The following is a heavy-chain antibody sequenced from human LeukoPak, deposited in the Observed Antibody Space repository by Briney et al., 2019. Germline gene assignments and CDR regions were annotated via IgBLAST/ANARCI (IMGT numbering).Heavy chain of an antibody. CDR2: IHYSGSI. V-gene: IGHV4-31*03. D-gene: IGHD4-11*01. CDR3: ARARDYIKVGY. Sequence: SQTLSLTCTVSGVSVSSGTYYWTWIRQRPGKGLEWIGCIHYSGSIHYNPSLASRVSISVDASDDRFSLNLKSVTAADTAMYYCARARDYIKVGYWGQGELVTVSS. CDR1: GVSVSSGTYY. J-gene: IGHJ4*02.